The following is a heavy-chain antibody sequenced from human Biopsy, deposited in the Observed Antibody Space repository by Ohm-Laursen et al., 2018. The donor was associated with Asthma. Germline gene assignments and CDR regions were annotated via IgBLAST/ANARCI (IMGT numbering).Heavy chain of an antibody. CDR3: ARSKVAGRSYYFDY. V-gene: IGHV3-30-3*01. D-gene: IGHD6-19*01. CDR1: GFSFHNYP. J-gene: IGHJ4*02. CDR2: TSYDGANN. Sequence: SSLILSCTASGFSFHNYPMHWVRQAPGKGLEWVALTSYDGANNYYADSVKGRFTISRDNSENTVSLQMNSLTTADTAVYYCARSKVAGRSYYFDYWGQGTLVTVSS.